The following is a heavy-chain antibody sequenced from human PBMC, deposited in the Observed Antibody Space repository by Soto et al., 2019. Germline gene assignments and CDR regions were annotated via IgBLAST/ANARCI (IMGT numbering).Heavy chain of an antibody. CDR3: AREYSSGWYGYFQH. J-gene: IGHJ1*01. Sequence: QVQLQESGPGLVKPSQTLSLTCTVSGGSISSGGYYWSWIRQYPGLGLEWIGAVYYTGSTYYKRPLKSRVPMSVDTSKNQCSLMLNSVTAADTAVYYCAREYSSGWYGYFQHWGKGTLVTVSS. CDR2: VYYTGST. V-gene: IGHV4-31*03. CDR1: GGSISSGGYY. D-gene: IGHD6-19*01.